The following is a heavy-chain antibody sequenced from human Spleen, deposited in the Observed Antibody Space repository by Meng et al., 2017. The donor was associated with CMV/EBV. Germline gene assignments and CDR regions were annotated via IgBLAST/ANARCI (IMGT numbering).Heavy chain of an antibody. Sequence: FTFSNYCINWVRKAPGKGLEWVSSISSSSSYIYYADSVKGRFTISRDNAKNSLYLQMNSLRAEDTAVYYCARSCRTNGVCYNPEFDYWGQGTLVTVSS. J-gene: IGHJ4*02. CDR1: FTFSNYC. CDR3: ARSCRTNGVCYNPEFDY. V-gene: IGHV3-21*01. CDR2: ISSSSSYI. D-gene: IGHD2-8*01.